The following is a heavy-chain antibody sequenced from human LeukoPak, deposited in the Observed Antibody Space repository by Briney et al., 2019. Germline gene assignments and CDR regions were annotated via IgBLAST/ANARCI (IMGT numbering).Heavy chain of an antibody. CDR3: AREDTVTPGVHYFDY. D-gene: IGHD4-11*01. CDR2: ISSNGGSS. Sequence: PGGSLRLSCAASGFTFSSYAMHWVRQAPGKGLEYVSAISSNGGSSYYANSVKGRFTISRDNSKNTLYLQMGSLRAEDMAVYYCAREDTVTPGVHYFDYWGQGTLVTVSS. V-gene: IGHV3-64*01. J-gene: IGHJ4*02. CDR1: GFTFSSYA.